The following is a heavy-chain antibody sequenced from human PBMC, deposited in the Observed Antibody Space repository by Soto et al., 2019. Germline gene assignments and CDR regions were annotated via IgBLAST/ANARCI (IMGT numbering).Heavy chain of an antibody. Sequence: QVQLVESGGGVVQPGRSLRLSCAASGFTFSSYGMHWVRQAPGKGLEWVAVIWYDGSNKYYADSVKGRFTISRDNSKNTRYLQMNSLRAEDTAVYYCARDRYYDILTGSVLGGMDVWGQGTTVTVSS. D-gene: IGHD3-9*01. CDR3: ARDRYYDILTGSVLGGMDV. CDR1: GFTFSSYG. CDR2: IWYDGSNK. V-gene: IGHV3-33*01. J-gene: IGHJ6*02.